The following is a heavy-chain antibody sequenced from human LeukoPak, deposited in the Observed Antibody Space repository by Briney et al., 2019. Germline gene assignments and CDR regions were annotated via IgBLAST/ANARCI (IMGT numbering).Heavy chain of an antibody. J-gene: IGHJ4*02. D-gene: IGHD3-3*01. CDR1: GYTFTGYY. CDR2: INPNSGGT. CDR3: ARMIVIIFGVVTPFGC. V-gene: IGHV1-2*02. Sequence: ASVKVSCKASGYTFTGYYMHWVRQAPGQGLEWTGWINPNSGGTNYAQKFQGRVTMTRDTYISTAYMELRTLRYDDTAVYYYARMIVIIFGVVTPFGCWGQGTLVTVSS.